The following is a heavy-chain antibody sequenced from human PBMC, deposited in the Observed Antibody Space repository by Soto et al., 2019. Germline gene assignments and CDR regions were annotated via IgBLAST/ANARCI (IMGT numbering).Heavy chain of an antibody. CDR3: ARPDSNAYYGAFDI. D-gene: IGHD3-22*01. CDR2: VYQGGNT. Sequence: SETPSLTRTVSGGSVRSGSYYWSWVRQPPGKGLEWIGYVYQGGNTKYNPSLKSRVSISLDTTKNHFSLTLTSVTVADTAVYYCARPDSNAYYGAFDIWGRGTLVTVSS. V-gene: IGHV4-61*03. J-gene: IGHJ3*02. CDR1: GGSVRSGSYY.